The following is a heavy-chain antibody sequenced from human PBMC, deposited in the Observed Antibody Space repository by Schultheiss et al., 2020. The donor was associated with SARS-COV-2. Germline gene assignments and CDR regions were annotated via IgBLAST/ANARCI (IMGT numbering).Heavy chain of an antibody. J-gene: IGHJ4*02. CDR3: ASGVYRFLEWQERDY. D-gene: IGHD3-3*01. CDR2: VFYSGST. Sequence: SETLSLTCTVSGGSISNYYWSWIRQPPGKGLEWIGYVFYSGSTNYNPSLKSRVTISVDTSKNQFSLKLSSVTAADTAVYYCASGVYRFLEWQERDYWGQGTLVTVSS. V-gene: IGHV4-59*08. CDR1: GGSISNYY.